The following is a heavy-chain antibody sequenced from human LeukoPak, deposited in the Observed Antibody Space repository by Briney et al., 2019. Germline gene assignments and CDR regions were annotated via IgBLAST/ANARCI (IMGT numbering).Heavy chain of an antibody. J-gene: IGHJ5*02. V-gene: IGHV4-4*07. Sequence: SETLSLTCTVSGGSISSYYWSWIRQPAGKELEWIGRIYTSGSTNYNPSLKSRVTMSVDTSKNQFSLKLSSVTAADTAVYYCARVIRSYYYDSSGYYNWFDPWGQGTLVTVSS. CDR2: IYTSGST. CDR3: ARVIRSYYYDSSGYYNWFDP. D-gene: IGHD3-22*01. CDR1: GGSISSYY.